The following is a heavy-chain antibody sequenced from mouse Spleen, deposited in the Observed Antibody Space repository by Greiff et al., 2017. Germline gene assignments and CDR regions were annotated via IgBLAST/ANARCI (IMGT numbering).Heavy chain of an antibody. Sequence: QVQLQQPGAELVKPGASVKLSCKASGYTFTSYWMHWVKQRPGQGLEWIGEIDPSDSYTNYNQKFKGKATLTVDKSSSTAYMQLSSLTSEDSAVYYCAREVATGYFDYWGQGTTLTVSS. CDR1: GYTFTSYW. J-gene: IGHJ2*01. CDR2: IDPSDSYT. V-gene: IGHV1-69*02. CDR3: AREVATGYFDY. D-gene: IGHD1-1*01.